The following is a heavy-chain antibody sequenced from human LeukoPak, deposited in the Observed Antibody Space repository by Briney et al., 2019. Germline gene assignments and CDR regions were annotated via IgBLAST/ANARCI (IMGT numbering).Heavy chain of an antibody. D-gene: IGHD4-23*01. V-gene: IGHV3-23*01. Sequence: GGALRLSCAASGFTFSSYAMSWVRQAPGKGLEWVSAISGSGGSTYYADSVKGRFTIYRDNSKNTLSLQMNSLRAEDTAVYYCAKGHRTVVTYTWFDPWGQGTLVTVSS. J-gene: IGHJ5*02. CDR3: AKGHRTVVTYTWFDP. CDR1: GFTFSSYA. CDR2: ISGSGGST.